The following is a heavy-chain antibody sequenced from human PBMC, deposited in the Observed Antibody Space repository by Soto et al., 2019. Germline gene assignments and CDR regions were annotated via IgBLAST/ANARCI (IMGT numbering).Heavy chain of an antibody. V-gene: IGHV4-59*01. CDR3: ARALWVDYGDYCFDY. CDR2: IYYSGST. D-gene: IGHD4-17*01. Sequence: PSETLSLTCTVSGGSISSYYWSWIRQPPGKGLEWIGYIYYSGSTNYNPSLKSRVAISVDTSKNQFSLKLSSVTAADTAVYYCARALWVDYGDYCFDYWGQGTLVTVSS. J-gene: IGHJ4*02. CDR1: GGSISSYY.